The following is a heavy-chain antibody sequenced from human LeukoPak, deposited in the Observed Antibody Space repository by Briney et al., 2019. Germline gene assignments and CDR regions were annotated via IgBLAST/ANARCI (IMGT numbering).Heavy chain of an antibody. J-gene: IGHJ4*02. D-gene: IGHD5-12*01. CDR3: ARAGIGGYDFDY. V-gene: IGHV3-30*02. Sequence: GGSLRLSCAASGFIFRTYGMHWVRQAPGKGLEWVAYIQYDGSNKQYADSVKGRFTISRDNAKNSLYLQMNSLRAEDTAVYYCARAGIGGYDFDYWGQGTLVTVSS. CDR2: IQYDGSNK. CDR1: GFIFRTYG.